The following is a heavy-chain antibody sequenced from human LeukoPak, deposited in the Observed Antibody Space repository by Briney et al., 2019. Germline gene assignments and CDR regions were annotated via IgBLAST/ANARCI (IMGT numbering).Heavy chain of an antibody. D-gene: IGHD2-8*02. J-gene: IGHJ4*02. V-gene: IGHV3-21*01. Sequence: GGSLRLSCAASGFTFSSYWMHWVRQAPGKGLEWVSSMSTYYGDIYYADSVRGRFTSSRDSAKNTLYLQMDSLTAEDTAVYYCARDPSTDRFQYFDYWGQGALVTVSS. CDR2: MSTYYGDI. CDR1: GFTFSSYW. CDR3: ARDPSTDRFQYFDY.